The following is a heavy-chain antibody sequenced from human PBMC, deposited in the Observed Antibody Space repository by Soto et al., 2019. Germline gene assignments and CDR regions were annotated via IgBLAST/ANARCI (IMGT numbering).Heavy chain of an antibody. D-gene: IGHD2-21*01. CDR1: GFTFSSYA. CDR2: ISGSGGST. J-gene: IGHJ4*02. Sequence: PGGSLRLSCAASGFTFSSYAMSWGRQAPGKGLEGVSAISGSGGSTYYADSVKGRFTISRDNSKNTLYLPMNSLRAEDTAVYYCAKFRLLAYFDYWGQGTLVTVSS. CDR3: AKFRLLAYFDY. V-gene: IGHV3-23*01.